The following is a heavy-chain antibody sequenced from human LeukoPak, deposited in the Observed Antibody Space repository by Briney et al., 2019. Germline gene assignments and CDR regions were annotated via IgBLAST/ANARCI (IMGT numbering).Heavy chain of an antibody. CDR3: ARELAYCGGDCYSFDY. J-gene: IGHJ4*02. CDR2: IYYSGST. D-gene: IGHD2-21*02. Sequence: SETLSLTCTVSGGSISSGDYYWSWIRQPPGRGLEWIGYIYYSGSTYYNPSLKSRVTISVDTSKNQFSLKLSSVTAADTAVYYCARELAYCGGDCYSFDYWGQGTLVTVSS. V-gene: IGHV4-30-4*01. CDR1: GGSISSGDYY.